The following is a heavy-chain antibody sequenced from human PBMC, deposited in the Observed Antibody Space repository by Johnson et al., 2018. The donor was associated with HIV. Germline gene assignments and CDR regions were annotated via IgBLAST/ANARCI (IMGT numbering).Heavy chain of an antibody. Sequence: VQLVESGGGVVQPGRSLRLSCAASGFTFSSYAMHWVRQAPGKGLEWVSAIGTAGDTYYPGSVKGRFTISRENAKNSLYLQMNSLRAGDTAVYYCARQTTVVSGDAFDIWGQGTMVTVSS. CDR1: GFTFSSYA. D-gene: IGHD4-23*01. CDR3: ARQTTVVSGDAFDI. J-gene: IGHJ3*02. CDR2: IGTAGDT. V-gene: IGHV3-13*01.